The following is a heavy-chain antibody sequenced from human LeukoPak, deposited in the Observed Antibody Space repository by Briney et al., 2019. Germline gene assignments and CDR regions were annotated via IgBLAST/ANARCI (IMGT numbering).Heavy chain of an antibody. D-gene: IGHD3-16*01. CDR2: ISSSSSYI. CDR3: ARDSGDYVWGSYCPGGFDY. V-gene: IGHV3-21*01. J-gene: IGHJ4*02. CDR1: GFTFSSYS. Sequence: PGGSLRLSCAASGFTFSSYSMNWVRQAPGKGLEWVTSISSSSSYIYYADSVKGRFTISRDNAKNSLYLQMNSLRAEDTAVYYCARDSGDYVWGSYCPGGFDYWGQGTLVTVSS.